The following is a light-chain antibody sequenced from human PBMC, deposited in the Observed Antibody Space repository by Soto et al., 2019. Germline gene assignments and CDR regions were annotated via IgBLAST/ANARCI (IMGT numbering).Light chain of an antibody. CDR2: DVS. CDR3: SSYTSTLRYA. CDR1: SSDVGGYNY. V-gene: IGLV2-14*01. Sequence: QSALTQPASVSGSPGQSITISCTGTSSDVGGYNYVSWYQQHPGKAPKLMIYDVSNRPSGVSNRFSGSKSGNTASLTISGLQAEDEADYYCSSYTSTLRYAFGTGTKVTVL. J-gene: IGLJ1*01.